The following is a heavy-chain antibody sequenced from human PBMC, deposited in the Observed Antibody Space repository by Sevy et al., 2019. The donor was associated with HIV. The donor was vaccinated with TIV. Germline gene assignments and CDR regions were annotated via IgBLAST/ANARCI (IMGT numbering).Heavy chain of an antibody. CDR2: ISYEGTET. V-gene: IGHV3-30-3*01. Sequence: GGSLRLSCAASGFVFSSHAMHWVRQAPGKGLEWVGVISYEGTETFYAASVEGRFTISRDNSKNMLSLQINSLRPEDTAVYYCARDGGYSIKWYPLYWGQGTLVTVSS. D-gene: IGHD6-13*01. J-gene: IGHJ4*01. CDR3: ARDGGYSIKWYPLY. CDR1: GFVFSSHA.